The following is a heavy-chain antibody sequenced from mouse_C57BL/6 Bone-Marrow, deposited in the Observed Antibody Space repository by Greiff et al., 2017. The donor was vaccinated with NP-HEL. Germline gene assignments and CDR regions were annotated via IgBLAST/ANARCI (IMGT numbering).Heavy chain of an antibody. CDR1: GFTFTDYY. J-gene: IGHJ1*03. Sequence: EVQGVESGGGLVQPGGSLSLSCAASGFTFTDYYMSWVRQPPGKALEWLGFIRNKANGYTTEYSASVKGRFTISRDNSQSILYLQMNALRAEDSATYYCARYDYDYFYWYFDVWGTGTTVTVSS. D-gene: IGHD2-4*01. V-gene: IGHV7-3*01. CDR3: ARYDYDYFYWYFDV. CDR2: IRNKANGYTT.